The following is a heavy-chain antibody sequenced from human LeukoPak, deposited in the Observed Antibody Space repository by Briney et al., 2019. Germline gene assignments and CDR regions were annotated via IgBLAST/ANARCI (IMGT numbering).Heavy chain of an antibody. CDR3: ARDPYSGNYGNYYYYYMDV. CDR2: ISNGGTTI. CDR1: GFTFRSYE. J-gene: IGHJ6*03. Sequence: PGGSLRLSCAASGFTFRSYEMNWVRQAPGKGLEWASYISNGGTTIYYADSVKGRFTISRDNAKNSLYLQMNSLGPEDTAVYYCARDPYSGNYGNYYYYYMDVWGKGTTVTISS. D-gene: IGHD1-26*01. V-gene: IGHV3-48*03.